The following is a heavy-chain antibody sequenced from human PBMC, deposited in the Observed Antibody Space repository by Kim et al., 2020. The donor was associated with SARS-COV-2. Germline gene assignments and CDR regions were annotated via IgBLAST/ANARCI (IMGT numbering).Heavy chain of an antibody. D-gene: IGHD3-16*01. V-gene: IGHV6-1*01. CDR2: TYYRSKWYN. CDR3: ARIRGGYFDY. CDR1: GDSVSSNSVT. Sequence: SPTLSLTCAISGDSVSSNSVTWNWIRQSPSRGLEWLGRTYYRSKWYNDYAVSVKSRITVNPDTSKNQFSLQLNSVTPEDTAVFYCARIRGGYFDYWGQGTLVTVSS. J-gene: IGHJ4*02.